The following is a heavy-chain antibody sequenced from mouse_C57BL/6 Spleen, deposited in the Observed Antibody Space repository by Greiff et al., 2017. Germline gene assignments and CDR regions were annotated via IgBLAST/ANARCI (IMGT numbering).Heavy chain of an antibody. J-gene: IGHJ2*01. Sequence: EVKLMESGGGLVQPGGSLSLSCAASGFTFTDYYMSWVRQPPGKALEWLGFIRNKANGYTTEYSASVKGRFTISRDNSQSILYLQMNALGAEDSATYYCARYATGKYFDYWGQGTTLTVSS. CDR2: IRNKANGYTT. CDR3: ARYATGKYFDY. D-gene: IGHD4-1*02. CDR1: GFTFTDYY. V-gene: IGHV7-3*01.